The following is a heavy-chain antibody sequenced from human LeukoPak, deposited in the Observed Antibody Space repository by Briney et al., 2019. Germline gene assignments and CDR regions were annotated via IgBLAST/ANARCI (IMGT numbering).Heavy chain of an antibody. Sequence: GGSLRLSCVASGFSFTSFWIHWVRQVPGKGLVWVSYVTYDGSSATYADSVKGRFTISRDNAYNTVYLQMNSLRAEDTAIYYCARASDGWSIDYWGQGTLVTVSS. CDR1: GFSFTSFW. J-gene: IGHJ4*02. CDR2: VTYDGSSA. V-gene: IGHV3-74*01. D-gene: IGHD5-24*01. CDR3: ARASDGWSIDY.